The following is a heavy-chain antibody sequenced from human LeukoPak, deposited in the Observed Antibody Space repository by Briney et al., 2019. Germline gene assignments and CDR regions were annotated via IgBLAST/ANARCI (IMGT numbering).Heavy chain of an antibody. Sequence: PSETLSLTCAVSGGSISSSNWWSWVRQPPGKGLEWIGEIYHSGGTNYNPSLKSRVTISVDKSKNQFSLKLSSVTAADTAVYYCARVTVGHEVDFDYWGQGTLVTVSS. D-gene: IGHD4-23*01. CDR1: GGSISSSNW. CDR2: IYHSGGT. V-gene: IGHV4-4*02. J-gene: IGHJ4*02. CDR3: ARVTVGHEVDFDY.